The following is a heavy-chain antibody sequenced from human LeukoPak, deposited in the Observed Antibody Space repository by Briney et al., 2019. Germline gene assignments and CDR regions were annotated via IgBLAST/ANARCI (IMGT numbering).Heavy chain of an antibody. D-gene: IGHD3-10*01. J-gene: IGHJ4*02. Sequence: SETLSLTCTVSGGSISSSSYYWGWIRQSPGKGLEWIGEIKHSVNANYNPSLMSRVTISVDTSKTQFSLKMTSVTAADTAVYYCARAINYGSGSYYFDYWGQGALVTVSS. V-gene: IGHV4-39*07. CDR1: GGSISSSSYY. CDR2: IKHSVNA. CDR3: ARAINYGSGSYYFDY.